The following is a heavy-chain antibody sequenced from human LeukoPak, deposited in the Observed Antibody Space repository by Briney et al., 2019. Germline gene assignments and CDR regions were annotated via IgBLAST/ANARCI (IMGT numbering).Heavy chain of an antibody. CDR3: VRESPRGSYRSPLDY. V-gene: IGHV4-31*03. J-gene: IGHJ4*02. D-gene: IGHD3-16*02. CDR2: IYYSGST. Sequence: PSETLSLTCTVSGGSISSGGYYWSWIRQHPGKGLEWIGYIYYSGSTYYNPSLKSRVTISVDTSRNQFSLKLSSVTAADTAVYYCVRESPRGSYRSPLDYWGQGTLVTVSS. CDR1: GGSISSGGYY.